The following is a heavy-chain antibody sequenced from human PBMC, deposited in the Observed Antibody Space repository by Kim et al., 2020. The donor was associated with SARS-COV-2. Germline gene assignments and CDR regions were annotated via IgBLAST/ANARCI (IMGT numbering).Heavy chain of an antibody. D-gene: IGHD3-10*01. CDR3: ARSRGIGAAYYFDY. V-gene: IGHV1-46*01. J-gene: IGHJ4*02. Sequence: AQRLQGRVTMTRDTSTSTVYMELSSLRSEDTAVYYCARSRGIGAAYYFDYWGQGTLVTVSS.